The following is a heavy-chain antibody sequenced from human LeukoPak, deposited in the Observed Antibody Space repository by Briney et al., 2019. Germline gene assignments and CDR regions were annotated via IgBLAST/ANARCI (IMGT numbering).Heavy chain of an antibody. D-gene: IGHD2-15*01. CDR1: GFTFSSYA. CDR2: ISGSSGST. Sequence: PGGSLRLSCAASGFTFSSYAMSWVRQAPGKGLEWVSAISGSSGSTYYADSVKGRFTISRDNSKNTLYLQMNSLRAEDTAVYYCAKDPYFYCSGGSCFIDYWGQGTLVTVSS. J-gene: IGHJ4*02. V-gene: IGHV3-23*01. CDR3: AKDPYFYCSGGSCFIDY.